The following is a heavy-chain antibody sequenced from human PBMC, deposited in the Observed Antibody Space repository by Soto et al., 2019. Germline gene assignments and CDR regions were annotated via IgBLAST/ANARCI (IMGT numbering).Heavy chain of an antibody. CDR2: INPSGGST. CDR1: VYTFTSYY. CDR3: ARPTDYGDYLDAFDI. D-gene: IGHD4-17*01. J-gene: IGHJ3*02. Sequence: GASVKVSCTASVYTFTSYYMHWVRQAPGQGLEWMGIINPSGGSTSYAQKFRGRVTMTRDTSTSTVYMELSSLRSEDTAVYYCARPTDYGDYLDAFDIWGQGTMVTVSS. V-gene: IGHV1-46*01.